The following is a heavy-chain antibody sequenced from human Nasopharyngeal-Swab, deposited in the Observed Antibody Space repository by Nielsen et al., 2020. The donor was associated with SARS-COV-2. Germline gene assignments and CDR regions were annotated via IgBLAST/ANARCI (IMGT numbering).Heavy chain of an antibody. CDR1: GYTFTDYS. V-gene: IGHV1-18*04. D-gene: IGHD3-9*01. CDR3: ARDRGRYFDWLLYYFDY. Sequence: ASVKVSCKASGYTFTDYSIHWVRQAPGQGLEWMGWISAYNGNTNYAQKLQGRVTMTTDTSTSTAYMELRSLRSDDTAVYYCARDRGRYFDWLLYYFDYWGQGTLVTVSS. J-gene: IGHJ4*02. CDR2: ISAYNGNT.